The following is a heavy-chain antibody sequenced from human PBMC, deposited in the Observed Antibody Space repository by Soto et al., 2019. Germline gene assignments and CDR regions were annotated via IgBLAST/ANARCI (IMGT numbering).Heavy chain of an antibody. CDR3: AGRDCSGTNCYYLDYYYMDV. Sequence: QVQLQESGPGLVRPSETLSLTCTVSGGSFSSYYWTWIRQSPGKGLEWMGYIYYSGSTDYNPSLMGRLAISIDTSTNQFSLRLNSMTAADTAVYYCAGRDCSGTNCYYLDYYYMDVWGKGTTVTVSS. J-gene: IGHJ6*03. CDR2: IYYSGST. D-gene: IGHD2-2*01. CDR1: GGSFSSYY. V-gene: IGHV4-59*08.